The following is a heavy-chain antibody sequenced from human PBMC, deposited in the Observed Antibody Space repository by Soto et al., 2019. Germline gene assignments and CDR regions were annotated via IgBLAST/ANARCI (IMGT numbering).Heavy chain of an antibody. D-gene: IGHD1-1*01. J-gene: IGHJ5*02. CDR2: ISYSGST. CDR3: VRDGTKTLRDWFDP. V-gene: IGHV4-31*03. Sequence: TLSLTCPVSGCSISSGGYYWSWIRQYPGKGLEWIGYISYSGSTYYNPSLKSRITISVDTSKNQFFLKLRSVTAADTAVYYCVRDGTKTLRDWFDPWGQGISVTVSS. CDR1: GCSISSGGYY.